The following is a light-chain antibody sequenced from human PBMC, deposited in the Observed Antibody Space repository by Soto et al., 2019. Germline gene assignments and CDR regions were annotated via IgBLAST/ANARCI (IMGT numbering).Light chain of an antibody. CDR3: QHYNSYSEA. CDR2: KAS. J-gene: IGKJ1*01. Sequence: IRASQGPFSWAGSRGERVSVSCRASQTISSWLAWYQQKPGKAPKLLIYKASTLKSGVPSRFSGSGSGTEFTLTISSLQPDDFATYYCQHYNSYSEAFGQRTKVDI. V-gene: IGKV1-5*03. CDR1: QTISSW.